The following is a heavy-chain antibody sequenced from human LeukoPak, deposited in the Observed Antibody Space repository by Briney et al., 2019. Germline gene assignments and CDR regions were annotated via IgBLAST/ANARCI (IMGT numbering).Heavy chain of an antibody. V-gene: IGHV4-34*01. J-gene: IGHJ4*02. CDR3: ARGHKIFCYGSGGFDY. D-gene: IGHD3-10*01. Sequence: PSETLSLTCAVYGGSFSGYYWSWIRQPPGKGLEWIGEINHSGSTNYNPSLKSRVTISVDTSKNQFSLKLSSVTAADTAVYYCARGHKIFCYGSGGFDYWGQGTLVTVSS. CDR1: GGSFSGYY. CDR2: INHSGST.